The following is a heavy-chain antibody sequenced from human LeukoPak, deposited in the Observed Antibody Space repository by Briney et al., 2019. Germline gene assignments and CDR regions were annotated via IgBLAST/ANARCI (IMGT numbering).Heavy chain of an antibody. Sequence: ASVKVSCKASGYTFTSYDINWVRRATGQGLEWMGWMNPNSGNTGYAQKFQGRVTMTRNTSISTAYMELSSLRSEDTAVYYCARGQGPSMVATFNYYYYYGMDVWGQGTTVTVSS. CDR1: GYTFTSYD. J-gene: IGHJ6*02. CDR3: ARGQGPSMVATFNYYYYYGMDV. CDR2: MNPNSGNT. V-gene: IGHV1-8*01. D-gene: IGHD5-12*01.